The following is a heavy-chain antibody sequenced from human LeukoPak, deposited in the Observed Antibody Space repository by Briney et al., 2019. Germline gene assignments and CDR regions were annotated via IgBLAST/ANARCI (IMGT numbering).Heavy chain of an antibody. J-gene: IGHJ4*02. CDR2: INHSGST. V-gene: IGHV4-34*01. Sequence: SETLSLTCAVYGGSFSGYYWSWIRQPPGKGLEWIGEINHSGSTNYNPSLKSRVTISVDTSKNQFSLKLSSVTAADTAVYYCARRYYSEYYDYIWRSYHPFDYWGQGTLVTVSS. D-gene: IGHD3-16*02. CDR3: ARRYYSEYYDYIWRSYHPFDY. CDR1: GGSFSGYY.